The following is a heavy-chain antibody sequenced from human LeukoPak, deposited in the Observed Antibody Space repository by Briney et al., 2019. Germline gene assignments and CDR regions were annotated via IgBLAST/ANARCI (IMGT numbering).Heavy chain of an antibody. CDR3: ARTYSGRDSSYYGMDV. CDR1: GYTYSNYN. D-gene: IGHD3-10*01. J-gene: IGHJ6*02. CDR2: INIYNGNA. Sequence: ASVKDSCKASGYTYSNYNMNWVRQVPGQGLELLGWINIYNGNANSAQKLQGRVTMTADTPSSTAYMDLRSLRSDDTAVYYCARTYSGRDSSYYGMDVWGQGTTVTVSS. V-gene: IGHV1-18*04.